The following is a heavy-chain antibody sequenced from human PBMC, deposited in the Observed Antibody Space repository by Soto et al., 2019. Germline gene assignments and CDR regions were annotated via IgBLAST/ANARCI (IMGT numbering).Heavy chain of an antibody. CDR2: IRSKAYGGTT. D-gene: IGHD2-15*01. J-gene: IGHJ6*03. CDR3: TPQRYCSGGSCYSDYYYYTDV. V-gene: IGHV3-49*03. CDR1: GFTFGDYA. Sequence: GGSLRLSCTASGFTFGDYAMSWFRQAPGKGLEWVGFIRSKAYGGTTEYAASVKGRFTISRDDSKSIAYLQMNSLKTEDTAVYYCTPQRYCSGGSCYSDYYYYTDVWGKGTTVTVSS.